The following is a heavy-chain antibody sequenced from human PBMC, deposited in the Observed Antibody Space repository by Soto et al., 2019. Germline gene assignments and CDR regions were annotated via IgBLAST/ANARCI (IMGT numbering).Heavy chain of an antibody. CDR3: ACMATLGWLNWSAP. J-gene: IGHJ5*02. CDR2: MNPGSGDT. CDR1: GYSFTNND. D-gene: IGHD3-22*01. Sequence: ASVKVSFKASGYSFTNNDVTWVRQATGQGLEWMGWMNPGSGDTGYGQKFQGRVTMTRDISIATAYMELSSLRSDDTAIYYCACMATLGWLNWSAPWGQGTLVIGSS. V-gene: IGHV1-8*01.